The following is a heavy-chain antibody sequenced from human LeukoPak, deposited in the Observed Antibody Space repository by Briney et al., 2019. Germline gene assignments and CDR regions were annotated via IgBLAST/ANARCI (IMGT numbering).Heavy chain of an antibody. Sequence: GGSLRLSCPASGFTFSSYWMSWVRQAPGKGLEWVANIKQDGSEKYYVDSVKGRFTISRDNDKNSLFLQMTSLRAEDTAVYYCARVGGRYSPLGYWGQGTLVTVSS. CDR2: IKQDGSEK. CDR1: GFTFSSYW. CDR3: ARVGGRYSPLGY. D-gene: IGHD3-16*02. V-gene: IGHV3-7*01. J-gene: IGHJ4*02.